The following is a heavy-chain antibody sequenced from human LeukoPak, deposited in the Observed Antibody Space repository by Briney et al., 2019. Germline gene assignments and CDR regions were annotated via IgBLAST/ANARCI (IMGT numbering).Heavy chain of an antibody. CDR3: ASSYYYDSSGYPDY. CDR1: GYSFSSYW. V-gene: IGHV5-51*01. Sequence: GASLNISCTGAGYSFSSYWICWGRQMPGKGLELMGIIYPGESTTSNSPSFQGQVTITADQSISTAYLQASSLKASDTAMYYCASSYYYDSSGYPDYWGQGTLVTVSS. D-gene: IGHD3-22*01. J-gene: IGHJ4*02. CDR2: IYPGESTT.